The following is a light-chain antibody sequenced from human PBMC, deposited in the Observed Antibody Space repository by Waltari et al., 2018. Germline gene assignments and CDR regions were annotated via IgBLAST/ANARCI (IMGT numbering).Light chain of an antibody. V-gene: IGLV2-8*01. Sequence: QSPLTQPPSASGSPGQPVTISCPGRGRDVGAYTSVPSYQHHPGKAPKLMIYEVTKRPSGVPDRFSGSKSDNSASLTVSGLQPDDEAYYYCTSFAGGNTVIFGGGTKLTVL. CDR2: EVT. J-gene: IGLJ2*01. CDR3: TSFAGGNTVI. CDR1: GRDVGAYTS.